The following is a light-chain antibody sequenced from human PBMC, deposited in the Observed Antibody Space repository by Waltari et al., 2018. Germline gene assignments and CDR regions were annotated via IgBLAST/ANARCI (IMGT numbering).Light chain of an antibody. Sequence: DIQMTQSPSSVSASVGDRVTITCRASQDISSWLAWYQQKPGKAPKLLIYAASSLQSGVPARCSGSGSGTDFSLTISSLQPEDFATYYCQQANDFPYTFGQGTKLEIK. CDR1: QDISSW. CDR2: AAS. J-gene: IGKJ2*01. V-gene: IGKV1-12*01. CDR3: QQANDFPYT.